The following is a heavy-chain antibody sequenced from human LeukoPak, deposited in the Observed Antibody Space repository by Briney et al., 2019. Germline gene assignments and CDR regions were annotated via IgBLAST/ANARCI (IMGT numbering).Heavy chain of an antibody. J-gene: IGHJ4*02. CDR2: ISTSGGTT. V-gene: IGHV3-23*01. CDR3: ARSRSSSWNIFDF. CDR1: GLTFSSYV. Sequence: PGGSLRLSCAASGLTFSSYVMSWVRQAPGKGLEWVSGISTSGGTTHYADSVKGRFTISRDNSKNTLYLQMNSLRAEDTAVYYCARSRSSSWNIFDFWGQGTLVTVSS. D-gene: IGHD6-13*01.